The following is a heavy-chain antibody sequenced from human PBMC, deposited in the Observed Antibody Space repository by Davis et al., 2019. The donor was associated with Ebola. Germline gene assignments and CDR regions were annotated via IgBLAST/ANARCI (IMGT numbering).Heavy chain of an antibody. D-gene: IGHD2-15*01. CDR1: GFTVSSNY. Sequence: GESLKISCAASGFTVSSNYMSWVRQAPGKGLEWVSIIYSGGSTYYADSVKGRFTISRDNSKNTLYLQMNGLRAEDTAVYYCAKCGSRCSGGSCSLGYFDLWGRGTLVTVSS. CDR2: IYSGGST. V-gene: IGHV3-53*05. CDR3: AKCGSRCSGGSCSLGYFDL. J-gene: IGHJ2*01.